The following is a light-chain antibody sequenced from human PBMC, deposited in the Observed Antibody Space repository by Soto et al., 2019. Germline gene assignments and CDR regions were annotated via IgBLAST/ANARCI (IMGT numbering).Light chain of an antibody. Sequence: QSVLTQPRSVSGSPGQSVTISCTGTNRDVGAYNYVSWYQQHPGKAPKLIIYDVNKRPSGVPDRFSGSKSGITASLTISGLQTEDEADYHCFSFTGGIGGGTKLTVL. CDR3: FSFTGG. CDR2: DVN. J-gene: IGLJ2*01. CDR1: NRDVGAYNY. V-gene: IGLV2-11*01.